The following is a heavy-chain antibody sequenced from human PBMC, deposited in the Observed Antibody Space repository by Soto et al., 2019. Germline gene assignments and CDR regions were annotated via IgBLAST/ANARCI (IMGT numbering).Heavy chain of an antibody. V-gene: IGHV3-7*01. D-gene: IGHD3-3*01. CDR1: GFTFSRNW. CDR3: ARDGDGSPA. Sequence: EVQLVESGGGLVQPGGSLTLSCAASGFTFSRNWMSWVRQAPGKGLEWVANIKQDGSEKNYAEAVKGRFTLSKDNAENSLYLQMNSLRAEDTAVYYCARDGDGSPAWGQGTLVTASS. J-gene: IGHJ5*02. CDR2: IKQDGSEK.